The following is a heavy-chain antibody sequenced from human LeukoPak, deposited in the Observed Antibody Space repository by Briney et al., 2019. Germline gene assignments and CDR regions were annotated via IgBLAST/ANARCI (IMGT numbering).Heavy chain of an antibody. CDR3: ARGPYSGYFRYYYYYMDV. Sequence: ASVKVSCKASGYTFTSYGISWVRQAPGQGLEWMGWISAYNGNTNYAQELQGRVTMTTDTSTSTAYMELRSLRSDDTAVYYCARGPYSGYFRYYYYYMDVWGKGTTVTVSS. CDR1: GYTFTSYG. D-gene: IGHD3-22*01. V-gene: IGHV1-18*01. CDR2: ISAYNGNT. J-gene: IGHJ6*03.